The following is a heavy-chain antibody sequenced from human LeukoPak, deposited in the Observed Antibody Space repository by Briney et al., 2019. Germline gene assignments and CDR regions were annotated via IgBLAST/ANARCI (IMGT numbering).Heavy chain of an antibody. Sequence: TGGSLRLSCAASGFTFSSYEMNWVRQAPGKGLEWVAYISGSGGTIYYGDSVKGRFTISRDNAKNSLYLQINSLRAENTAVYYCARDEQRSGAFDIWGQGTMVTVSS. CDR2: ISGSGGTI. V-gene: IGHV3-48*03. CDR1: GFTFSSYE. CDR3: ARDEQRSGAFDI. J-gene: IGHJ3*02. D-gene: IGHD1/OR15-1a*01.